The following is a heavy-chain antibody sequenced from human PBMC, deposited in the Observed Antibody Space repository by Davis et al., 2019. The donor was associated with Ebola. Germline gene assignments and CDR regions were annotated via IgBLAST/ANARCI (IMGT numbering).Heavy chain of an antibody. CDR2: INAGNGNT. V-gene: IGHV1-3*01. CDR3: ARETVRWLQFRNGMDV. D-gene: IGHD5-24*01. Sequence: ASVKVSCKASGYTFTSYAMHWVRQAPGQRLEWMGWINAGNGNTKYSQKFQGRVTITRDTSASTAYMELSSLRSEDTAVYYCARETVRWLQFRNGMDVWGKGTTVTVSS. CDR1: GYTFTSYA. J-gene: IGHJ6*04.